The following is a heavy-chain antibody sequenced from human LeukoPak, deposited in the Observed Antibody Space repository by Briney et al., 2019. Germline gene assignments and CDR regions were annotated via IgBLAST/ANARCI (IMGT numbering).Heavy chain of an antibody. J-gene: IGHJ6*02. CDR2: ISYDGTDK. D-gene: IGHD3-9*01. CDR1: GFTFSSYA. Sequence: PGRSLRLSCAASGFTFSSYAMHWVRQAPGKGLEWVAFISYDGTDKYYTDSVKGRFTISRDNSKNTLYLQMNSLRAEDTAVYYCARVANITTFGMDVWGQGTTVTVSS. V-gene: IGHV3-30-3*01. CDR3: ARVANITTFGMDV.